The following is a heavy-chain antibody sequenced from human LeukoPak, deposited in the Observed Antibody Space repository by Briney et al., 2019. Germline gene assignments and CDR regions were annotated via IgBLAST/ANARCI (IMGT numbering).Heavy chain of an antibody. CDR3: VKPYYFSSGSLT. V-gene: IGHV3-7*01. Sequence: GGSLRLSCDASGFTFSTYWMTWVRQAPGKGLEWVATINQDGSEKYYMDSMQGRFIISRDNAKNSLHLHMNSLRAEDTAVYYCVKPYYFSSGSLTWGQGSLVTVSS. CDR2: INQDGSEK. CDR1: GFTFSTYW. D-gene: IGHD3-10*01. J-gene: IGHJ5*02.